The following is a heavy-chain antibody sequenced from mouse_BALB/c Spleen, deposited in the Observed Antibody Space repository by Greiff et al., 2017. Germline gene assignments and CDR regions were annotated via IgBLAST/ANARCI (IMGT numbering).Heavy chain of an antibody. J-gene: IGHJ3*01. CDR3: ARDEKLEATVVATRAY. CDR2: ISYDGSN. Sequence: DVQLQESGPGLVKPSQSLSLTCSVTGYSITSGYYWNWIRQFPGNKLEWMGYISYDGSNNYNPSLKNRISITRDTSKNQLFLKLNSVTTEDTATYYCARDEKLEATVVATRAYWGQGTLVTVSA. CDR1: GYSITSGYY. D-gene: IGHD1-1*01. V-gene: IGHV3-6*02.